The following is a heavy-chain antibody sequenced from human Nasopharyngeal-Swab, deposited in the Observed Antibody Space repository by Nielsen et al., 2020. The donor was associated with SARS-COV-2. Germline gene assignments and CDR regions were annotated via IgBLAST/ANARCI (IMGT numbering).Heavy chain of an antibody. D-gene: IGHD6-13*01. J-gene: IGHJ5*02. CDR1: GFTFSSYG. V-gene: IGHV3-30*18. CDR3: AKDGFYRGSSINWFDP. CDR2: MSYDGSNK. Sequence: GESLKISCAASGFTFSSYGMHWVRQAPGKGLEWVASMSYDGSNKFYADSVKGRFTISRDNSKNTLYLQMNSLGVEDTAVYYCAKDGFYRGSSINWFDPWGQGTLVTVSS.